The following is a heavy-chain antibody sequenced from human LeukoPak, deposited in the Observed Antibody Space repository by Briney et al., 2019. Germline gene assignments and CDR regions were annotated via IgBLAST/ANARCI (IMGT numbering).Heavy chain of an antibody. CDR2: ISGSGDST. D-gene: IGHD2-15*01. J-gene: IGHJ4*02. CDR3: AKRVGYCSGGSCQF. CDR1: GFTFSSYA. Sequence: GGSLRLSCAASGFTFSSYAMSWVRQAPGKGLEWVSAISGSGDSTYYADSVKGRFTISRDNSKNTLYLQMSSLRAEDTAVYYCAKRVGYCSGGSCQFWGQGTLVTVSS. V-gene: IGHV3-23*01.